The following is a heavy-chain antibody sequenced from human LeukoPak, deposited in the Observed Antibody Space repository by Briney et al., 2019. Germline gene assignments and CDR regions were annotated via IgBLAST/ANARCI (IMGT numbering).Heavy chain of an antibody. CDR2: IYSGGST. V-gene: IGHV3-53*01. CDR3: ARAVDTAMPFDY. J-gene: IGHJ4*02. CDR1: GFTVSSNY. D-gene: IGHD5-18*01. Sequence: GGSLRLSCAASGFTVSSNYMSWVRQAPGKGLEWVSVIYSGGSTYYADSVKGRFTISRDNAKNSLYLQMNSLRAEDTAVYYCARAVDTAMPFDYWGQGTLVTVSS.